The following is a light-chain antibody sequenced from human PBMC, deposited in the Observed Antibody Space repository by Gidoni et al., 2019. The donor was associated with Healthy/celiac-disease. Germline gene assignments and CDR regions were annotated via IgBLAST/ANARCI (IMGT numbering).Light chain of an antibody. CDR2: QDS. J-gene: IGLJ2*01. CDR1: KLGDKY. CDR3: QAWDSSTAYVV. Sequence: SYELTQPPSVSVSPGQTASITCSGDKLGDKYACWYQQKPGQSPVLVIYQDSKRPSGIPERFSGSNSGNTATLTISGTQAMDEADYYCQAWDSSTAYVVFGGGTKLXV. V-gene: IGLV3-1*01.